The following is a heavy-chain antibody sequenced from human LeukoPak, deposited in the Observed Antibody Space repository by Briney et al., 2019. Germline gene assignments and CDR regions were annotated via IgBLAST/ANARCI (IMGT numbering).Heavy chain of an antibody. CDR3: ASVPSSGWSDY. CDR1: GYTFTSYY. J-gene: IGHJ4*02. V-gene: IGHV1-46*01. D-gene: IGHD6-19*01. CDR2: INPSGGST. Sequence: ASVKVSCKASGYTFTSYYMHWVREAPGQGLEWMGIINPSGGSTSYAQKFQGRVTMTRDMSTSTVYMELSSLRSEDTAVYYCASVPSSGWSDYWGQGTLVTVSS.